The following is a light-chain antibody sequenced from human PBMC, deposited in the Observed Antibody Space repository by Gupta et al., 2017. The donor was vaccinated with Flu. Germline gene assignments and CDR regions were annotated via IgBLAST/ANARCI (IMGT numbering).Light chain of an antibody. Sequence: QAVVTQESSLPVSPGGTVTLTCDSSTGAVTSGHYPFLFQQKPGQAPRTLIYDTNSKHSGPPDRFSGSLLGGKAALTLSGAQPEDEAEYYCLLFYGDARPVIGGGTELTVL. J-gene: IGLJ3*02. CDR1: TGAVTSGHY. CDR2: DTN. V-gene: IGLV7-46*01. CDR3: LLFYGDARPV.